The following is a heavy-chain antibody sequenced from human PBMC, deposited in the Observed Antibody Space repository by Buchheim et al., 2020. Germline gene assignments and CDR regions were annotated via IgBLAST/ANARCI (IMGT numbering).Heavy chain of an antibody. D-gene: IGHD6-13*01. CDR3: ATDPDISTWLLDY. CDR1: GFTFSSYS. V-gene: IGHV3-21*01. Sequence: EVQLVESGGGLVKPGGSLRLSCAASGFTFSSYSMNWVRQAPGKGLEWVSSISSSSSYIYYADSVKGRFTISRDNAKNTLYLQMNSLRADDTAVYYCATDPDISTWLLDYWGQGTL. J-gene: IGHJ4*02. CDR2: ISSSSSYI.